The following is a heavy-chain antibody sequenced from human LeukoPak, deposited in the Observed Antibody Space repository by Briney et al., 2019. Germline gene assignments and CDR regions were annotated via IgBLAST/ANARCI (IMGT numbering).Heavy chain of an antibody. Sequence: GASVKVSCKASGYTFSDYGVTWVRQAPGQGLEWMGWISAYNGNTNYAQKLQGRVTMTTDTSTSTAYMELRSLRSDDTAVYYCARGQVGAAYSFWGQGTLVTVSS. V-gene: IGHV1-18*01. J-gene: IGHJ4*02. CDR1: GYTFSDYG. CDR3: ARGQVGAAYSF. D-gene: IGHD1-26*01. CDR2: ISAYNGNT.